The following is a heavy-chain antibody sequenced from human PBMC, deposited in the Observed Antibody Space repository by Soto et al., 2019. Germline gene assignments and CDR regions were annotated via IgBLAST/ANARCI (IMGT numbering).Heavy chain of an antibody. CDR1: GFTFSSYA. Sequence: GGSLRLSCAASGFTFSSYAMSWVRQAPGKGLEWVSAISGSGGSTYYADSVKGRFTISRDNSKNTLYLQMNSLRAEDTAVYYCANWGSEGGNNWFDPWGQGTLVTVSS. CDR2: ISGSGGST. CDR3: ANWGSEGGNNWFDP. J-gene: IGHJ5*02. V-gene: IGHV3-23*01. D-gene: IGHD7-27*01.